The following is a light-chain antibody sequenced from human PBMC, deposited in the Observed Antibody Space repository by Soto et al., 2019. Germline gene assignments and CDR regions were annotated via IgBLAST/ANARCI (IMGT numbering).Light chain of an antibody. Sequence: EIVLTHSPATLSASPCERVSLSSRASQSVDINLAWYQQKPGQAPRLLIYGASTRATDMPGRFSGRGSGTEFTLTISSLQSEDFAVYYCQQYRNWPRTFGQGTKVDIK. V-gene: IGKV3-15*01. J-gene: IGKJ1*01. CDR1: QSVDIN. CDR3: QQYRNWPRT. CDR2: GAS.